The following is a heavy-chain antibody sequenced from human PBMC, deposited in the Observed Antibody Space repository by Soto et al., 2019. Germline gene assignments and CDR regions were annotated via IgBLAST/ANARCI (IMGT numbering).Heavy chain of an antibody. Sequence: PSETLSLTCAVSGGSISSSNWWSWVRQPPGKGLEWIGEIYHNGSTNYNPSLKSRVTLSVDKSKNQFSLKLSSVTAADTAVYYCARVAVAGTRVDYWGQGTLVTVSS. CDR3: ARVAVAGTRVDY. CDR2: IYHNGST. D-gene: IGHD6-19*01. V-gene: IGHV4-4*02. J-gene: IGHJ4*02. CDR1: GGSISSSNW.